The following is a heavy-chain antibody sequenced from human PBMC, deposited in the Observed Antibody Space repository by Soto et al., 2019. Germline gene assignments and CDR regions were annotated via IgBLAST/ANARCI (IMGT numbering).Heavy chain of an antibody. J-gene: IGHJ4*02. Sequence: GSLRLSCAVSEFNVMSYWMSWVRQAPGKGLEWVASIKEDGSEIYYLQSVRGRFTISRDSAGNALHLAMYSLIPDDTAIYYCAKNIHSSSGFDYWGQGTPVTVSS. CDR3: AKNIHSSSGFDY. V-gene: IGHV3-7*03. D-gene: IGHD6-6*01. CDR1: EFNVMSYW. CDR2: IKEDGSEI.